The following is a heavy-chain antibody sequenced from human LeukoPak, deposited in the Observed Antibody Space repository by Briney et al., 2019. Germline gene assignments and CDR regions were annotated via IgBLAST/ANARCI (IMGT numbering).Heavy chain of an antibody. Sequence: PSETLSLTCTVSGGSINSYYWIWIRQPAGKGLEWIGRIYSSGSTNYNPSLKSRVTMSVDTSKNQFSLKLNSVTAADTAVYYCARGPGCSGGSCYFCDYWGQGTLVTVSS. J-gene: IGHJ4*02. CDR1: GGSINSYY. D-gene: IGHD2-15*01. CDR3: ARGPGCSGGSCYFCDY. V-gene: IGHV4-4*07. CDR2: IYSSGST.